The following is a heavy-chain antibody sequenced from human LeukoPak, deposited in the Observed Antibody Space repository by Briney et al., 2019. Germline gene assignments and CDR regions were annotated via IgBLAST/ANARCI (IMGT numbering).Heavy chain of an antibody. CDR3: ARVGYSASDAFDI. CDR1: GFTFSSYS. Sequence: GGSLRLSCAASGFTFSSYSMNRVRQAPGKGLEWVSYISSSSSTIYYADSVKGRFTISRDNAKNSLYLQMNSLRAEDTAVYYCARVGYSASDAFDIWGQGTMVTVSS. D-gene: IGHD3-16*02. V-gene: IGHV3-48*01. CDR2: ISSSSSTI. J-gene: IGHJ3*02.